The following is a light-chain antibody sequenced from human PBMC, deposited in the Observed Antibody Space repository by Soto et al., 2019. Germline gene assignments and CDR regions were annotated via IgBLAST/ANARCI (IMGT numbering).Light chain of an antibody. J-gene: IGKJ5*01. Sequence: DIQMTQSPSSLSVSVGDRVTITCRASQSISFYLNWYQHKPGKAPKVLIYAASNLQSGVPSRFSGSGSGTDFTLTISSLQPEDFATYSCQQSYSAPITFGQGTRLEIK. CDR2: AAS. CDR1: QSISFY. CDR3: QQSYSAPIT. V-gene: IGKV1-39*01.